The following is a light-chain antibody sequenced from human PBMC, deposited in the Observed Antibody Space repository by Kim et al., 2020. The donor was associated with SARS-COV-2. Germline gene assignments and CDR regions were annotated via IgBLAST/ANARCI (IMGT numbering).Light chain of an antibody. V-gene: IGKV1-5*03. Sequence: DIQMTQSPSTLSASVGDRVTITCRASQSISSWLAWYQQKPGKAPKLLIYKASSLESGVPSRFSGSGSGTEFTLTISSLQPDDFATYYCHKYNSYSGTFGHGTQVDIK. CDR2: KAS. CDR3: HKYNSYSGT. J-gene: IGKJ1*01. CDR1: QSISSW.